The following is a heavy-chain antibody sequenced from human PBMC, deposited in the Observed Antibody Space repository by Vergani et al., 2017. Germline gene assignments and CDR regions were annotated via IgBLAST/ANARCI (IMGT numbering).Heavy chain of an antibody. J-gene: IGHJ4*02. D-gene: IGHD6-6*01. V-gene: IGHV3-21*01. CDR2: ISSSSSYI. CDR1: GFTFSSYS. Sequence: EVQLVESGGGLVQPGRSLRLSCTASGFTFSSYSMNWVRQAPGKGLEWVSSISSSSSYIYYADSVKGRFTISRDNAKNSLYLQMNSLRAEDTAVYYCARDASPFDYWGQGTLVTVSS. CDR3: ARDASPFDY.